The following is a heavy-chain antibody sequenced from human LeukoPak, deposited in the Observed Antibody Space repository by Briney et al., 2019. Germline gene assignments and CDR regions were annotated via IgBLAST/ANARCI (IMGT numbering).Heavy chain of an antibody. CDR3: ARHYDSSGYPIFDY. J-gene: IGHJ4*02. Sequence: PSETLSLTCTVSGGSISSSSYYWGWLRQPPGTGLEWIGSIYYSGSTYYNPSLKSRVTISVDTSKNQFSLKLSSVTAADTAVYYCARHYDSSGYPIFDYWGQGALVTVSS. CDR2: IYYSGST. D-gene: IGHD3-22*01. V-gene: IGHV4-39*01. CDR1: GGSISSSSYY.